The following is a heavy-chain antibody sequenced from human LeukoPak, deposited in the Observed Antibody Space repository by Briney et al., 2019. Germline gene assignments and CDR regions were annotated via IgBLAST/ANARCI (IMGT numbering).Heavy chain of an antibody. Sequence: GVLRLSCAASGFTDSSNYMSWVRQAPGKGLEWVSVIYSGGSPYYADSVKGRFTISRDNSKNTLYLQMNSLRAEDTAVYYCARRPPTNWGLDYWGQGTLVTVSS. D-gene: IGHD7-27*01. V-gene: IGHV3-53*01. CDR2: IYSGGSP. CDR1: GFTDSSNY. J-gene: IGHJ4*02. CDR3: ARRPPTNWGLDY.